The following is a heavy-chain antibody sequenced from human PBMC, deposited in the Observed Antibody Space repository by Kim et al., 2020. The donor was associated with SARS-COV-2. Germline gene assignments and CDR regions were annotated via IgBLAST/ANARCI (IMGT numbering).Heavy chain of an antibody. CDR1: GGSISSGGYY. CDR2: IYYSGST. Sequence: SETLSLTCTVSGGSISSGGYYWSWIRQHPGKGLEWIGYIYYSGSTYYNPSLKSRVTISVDTSKNQFSLKLSSVTAADTAVYYCAREGALERRSNWFDPWGQGTLVTVSS. CDR3: AREGALERRSNWFDP. J-gene: IGHJ5*02. V-gene: IGHV4-31*03. D-gene: IGHD1-1*01.